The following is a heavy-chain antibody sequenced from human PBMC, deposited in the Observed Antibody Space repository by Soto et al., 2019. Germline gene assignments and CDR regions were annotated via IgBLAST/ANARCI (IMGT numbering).Heavy chain of an antibody. V-gene: IGHV3-23*01. D-gene: IGHD3-10*01. Sequence: PGGSLRLSCAASGFTFSTYAMTWVRQAPEKGLEWVSTITGGPMNTYYADSVKGRFTISRDNSKNTLYREMNSLRVEDTALYYCVRDSNTYYYWGQGIPVTVSS. CDR2: ITGGPMNT. CDR3: VRDSNTYYY. CDR1: GFTFSTYA. J-gene: IGHJ4*02.